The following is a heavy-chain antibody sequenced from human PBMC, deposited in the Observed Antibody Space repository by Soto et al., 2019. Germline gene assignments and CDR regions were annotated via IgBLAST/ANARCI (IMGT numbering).Heavy chain of an antibody. V-gene: IGHV3-13*01. Sequence: PGGSLRLSCAASGFTFSSYDMHWVRQATGKGLEWVSAIGTAGDTYYPGSVKGRFTISRENAKNSLYLQMNSLRAEDTAVYYCARGAQWLPPYYFDYWGQGTLVTVSS. CDR1: GFTFSSYD. CDR2: IGTAGDT. J-gene: IGHJ4*02. CDR3: ARGAQWLPPYYFDY. D-gene: IGHD6-19*01.